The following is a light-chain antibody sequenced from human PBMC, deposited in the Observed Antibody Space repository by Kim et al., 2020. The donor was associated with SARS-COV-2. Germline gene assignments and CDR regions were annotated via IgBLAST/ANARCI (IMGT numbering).Light chain of an antibody. Sequence: GQSITISCTGTSSDVRSYNLVSWYQQHPGKAPKLLIYEVSKRPSGGSNRCSGAKSGNTAALTISGLQAEDEADDYCCSYAGSSPYVFGTGTKVTVL. CDR1: SSDVRSYNL. CDR3: CSYAGSSPYV. V-gene: IGLV2-23*02. CDR2: EVS. J-gene: IGLJ1*01.